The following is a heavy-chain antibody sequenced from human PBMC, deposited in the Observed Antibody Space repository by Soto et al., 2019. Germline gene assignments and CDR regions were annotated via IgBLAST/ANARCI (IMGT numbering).Heavy chain of an antibody. D-gene: IGHD2-15*01. J-gene: IGHJ4*02. CDR3: NTEANYCSGGSSYFVDY. CDR2: IKSKTDGGTT. V-gene: IGHV3-15*01. Sequence: GESLILSCASSGFTFSNAWMSWVRQAPGKGLEWVGRIKSKTDGGTTDYAAPVKGRFTISRDDSKNTLYLQMNSLKTEDTAVYESNTEANYCSGGSSYFVDYCCQG. CDR1: GFTFSNAW.